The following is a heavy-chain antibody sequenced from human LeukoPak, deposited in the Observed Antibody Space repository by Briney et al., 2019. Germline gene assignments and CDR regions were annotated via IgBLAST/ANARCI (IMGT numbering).Heavy chain of an antibody. J-gene: IGHJ4*02. CDR1: GFTFSSYA. V-gene: IGHV3-23*01. D-gene: IGHD2-2*01. Sequence: PGGSLRLSCAASGFTFSSYAMSWVRQAPGKGLEWVLGISSSAGSTYYADSVKGRFTISRDNSKNTLYLQMNSLRAEDTAVYYCAKAGSSTTCRRFDYWGQGTLVTVSS. CDR2: ISSSAGST. CDR3: AKAGSSTTCRRFDY.